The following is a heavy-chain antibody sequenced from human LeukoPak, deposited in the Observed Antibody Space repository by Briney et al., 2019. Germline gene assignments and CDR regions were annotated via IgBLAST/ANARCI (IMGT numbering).Heavy chain of an antibody. CDR1: GYTFTNYY. J-gene: IGHJ5*02. Sequence: GASVKVSCKASGYTFTNYYMHWVRQAPEQGLEWMGLINPSGGSTSYAEKFQGRVIMTRDMSTTTDYMELSSLRSEDTAVYYCARDNSIGGRGWWFDPWGQGTLVTVSS. CDR3: ARDNSIGGRGWWFDP. D-gene: IGHD4-23*01. CDR2: INPSGGST. V-gene: IGHV1-46*01.